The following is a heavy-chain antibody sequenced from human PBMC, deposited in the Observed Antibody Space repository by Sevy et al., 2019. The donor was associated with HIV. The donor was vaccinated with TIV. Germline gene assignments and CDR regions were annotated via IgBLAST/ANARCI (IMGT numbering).Heavy chain of an antibody. D-gene: IGHD2-15*01. V-gene: IGHV4-59*13. CDR3: ARVGDAEYCSGGSCYLPSYYYYGMDV. CDR1: GGSISSYY. CDR2: IYYSGST. J-gene: IGHJ6*02. Sequence: SETLSLTCTVSGGSISSYYWSWIRQPPGKGLEWIGYIYYSGSTNYNPSLKSRVTISVDTSKNQFSLTLSSVTAADTAVYYCARVGDAEYCSGGSCYLPSYYYYGMDVWGQGTTVTVSS.